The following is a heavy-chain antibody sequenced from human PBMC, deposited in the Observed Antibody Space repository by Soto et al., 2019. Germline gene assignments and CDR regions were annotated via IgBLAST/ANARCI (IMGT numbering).Heavy chain of an antibody. J-gene: IGHJ3*01. V-gene: IGHV3-23*01. CDR1: GFTFNTYV. CDR2: ISYSADKT. D-gene: IGHD1-7*01. CDR3: ARRASTATTNWGAFDG. Sequence: EVQLLESGGGLVQPGGSLRLSCAASGFTFNTYVMNWVRQAPGKGLEWVSTISYSADKTHYADSVKGRCTISRDNSRDNLFLQMNSRRADVAAVYYCARRASTATTNWGAFDGWGQGNVVTVSS.